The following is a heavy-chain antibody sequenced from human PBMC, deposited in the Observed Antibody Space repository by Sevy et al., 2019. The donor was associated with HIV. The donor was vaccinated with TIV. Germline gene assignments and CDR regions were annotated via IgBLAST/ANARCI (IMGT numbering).Heavy chain of an antibody. Sequence: GGSLRLSCAVSGFSFDSYGMTWVRQAPGKGLEWVSGISGSGTRTYYADSVKGRFSISRDNSKNRLYLQMNSLRSEDTAIYYLAEGGGGHYDPDEIGYYFYYYNMDVWGKGTTVTVSS. CDR2: ISGSGTRT. V-gene: IGHV3-23*01. D-gene: IGHD3-22*01. CDR3: AEGGGGHYDPDEIGYYFYYYNMDV. CDR1: GFSFDSYG. J-gene: IGHJ6*03.